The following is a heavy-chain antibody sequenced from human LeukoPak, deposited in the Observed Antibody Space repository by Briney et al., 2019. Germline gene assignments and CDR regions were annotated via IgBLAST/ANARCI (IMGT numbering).Heavy chain of an antibody. CDR1: GGSISSSSYY. CDR3: ARGVARSSKFHFSYYFDY. CDR2: IYHSGST. Sequence: PSETLSLTCTVSGGSISSSSYYWGWIRQPPGKGLEWIGSIYHSGSTYYNLSLKSRVTISVDTSKNQFSLKLSSVTAADTAVYYCARGVARSSKFHFSYYFDYWDQGTLVTVSS. V-gene: IGHV4-39*07. D-gene: IGHD6-6*01. J-gene: IGHJ4*02.